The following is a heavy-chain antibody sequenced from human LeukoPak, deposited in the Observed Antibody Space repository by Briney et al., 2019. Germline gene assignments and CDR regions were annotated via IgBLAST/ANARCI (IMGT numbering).Heavy chain of an antibody. D-gene: IGHD3-22*01. CDR1: GFTFSSYS. Sequence: GGSLRLSCAASGFTFSSYSMNWVRQAPGKGLEWVSAISGSGGSTYYADSVKGRFTISRDNSMNTLYLQMNSLRAEDTAVYYCAKKQSTMIVVVIPDAFDIWGQGTMVTVSS. J-gene: IGHJ3*02. V-gene: IGHV3-23*01. CDR2: ISGSGGST. CDR3: AKKQSTMIVVVIPDAFDI.